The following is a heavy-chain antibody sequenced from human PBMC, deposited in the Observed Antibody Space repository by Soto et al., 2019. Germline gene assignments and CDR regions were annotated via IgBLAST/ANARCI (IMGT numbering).Heavy chain of an antibody. J-gene: IGHJ4*02. Sequence: SETLSLTCTVSGGSIANNNYFWGWVRQPPGKGLEWIGSAAYSGGTYKNPSLKSRVTVSVDTSKNQFSLKLTSVTAADSAVYYCAKVVVGATSHSDFDSWGQGTLVTVYS. D-gene: IGHD2-15*01. V-gene: IGHV4-39*01. CDR1: GGSIANNNYF. CDR3: AKVVVGATSHSDFDS. CDR2: AAYSGGT.